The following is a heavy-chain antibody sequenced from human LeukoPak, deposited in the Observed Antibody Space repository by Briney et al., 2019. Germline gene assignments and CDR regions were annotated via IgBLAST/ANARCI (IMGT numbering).Heavy chain of an antibody. CDR3: AKSLYGGCDY. D-gene: IGHD3-16*02. Sequence: PGGSLRLSCAASGLSFSTYAMSWVRQAPGKGLEWVSGVNGNGGSTSYADSVKGRFTIFRDNSKNTVYLQMNSLRVEDTAVYYCAKSLYGGCDYWGQGTVVTVFS. CDR1: GLSFSTYA. V-gene: IGHV3-23*01. CDR2: VNGNGGST. J-gene: IGHJ4*02.